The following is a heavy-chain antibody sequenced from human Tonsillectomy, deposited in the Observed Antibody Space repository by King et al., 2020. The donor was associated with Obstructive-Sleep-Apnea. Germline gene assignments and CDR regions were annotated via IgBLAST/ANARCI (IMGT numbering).Heavy chain of an antibody. CDR1: GYTFTSYY. D-gene: IGHD6-13*01. Sequence: QLVQSGAEVKKPGASVKVSCKASGYTFTSYYMHWVRQAPGQGLEWMGIINPSGGSTSYAQKFQGRVTMTRDTSTSTVYMELSSLRSEDTAVYYCATGVPPGIAAACTDSGSEDFDYWGQGTLVTVSS. CDR3: ATGVPPGIAAACTDSGSEDFDY. J-gene: IGHJ4*02. CDR2: INPSGGST. V-gene: IGHV1-46*01.